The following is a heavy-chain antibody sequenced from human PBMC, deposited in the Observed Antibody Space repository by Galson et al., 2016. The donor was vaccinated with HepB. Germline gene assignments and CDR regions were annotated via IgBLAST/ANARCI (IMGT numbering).Heavy chain of an antibody. CDR1: GASVSNDRLY. Sequence: ETLSLTCTISGASVSNDRLYWSWIRQPPGKGLEWIGFYHYSGNTNYNASLKSRVTISFDTSKNQSSLKLRSVTAADTAVYYCAKDNSGSYIDYWGQGILVTVSS. CDR2: YHYSGNT. CDR3: AKDNSGSYIDY. V-gene: IGHV4-61*01. D-gene: IGHD1-26*01. J-gene: IGHJ4*02.